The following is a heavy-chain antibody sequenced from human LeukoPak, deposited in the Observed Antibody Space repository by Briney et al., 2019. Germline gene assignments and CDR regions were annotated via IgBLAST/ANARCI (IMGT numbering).Heavy chain of an antibody. J-gene: IGHJ6*03. CDR1: GGSISSYY. CDR2: IYHSGST. V-gene: IGHV4-59*12. D-gene: IGHD2-2*01. Sequence: PSETLSLTCTVSGGSISSYYWSWIRQPPGKGLEWIGYIYHSGSTDYNPSLKSRVTISVDTSKSQFSLKLTSVTAADTAVYYCAREGYRSSTSCYGKPYYYYYYMDVWGKGTTVTVSS. CDR3: AREGYRSSTSCYGKPYYYYYYMDV.